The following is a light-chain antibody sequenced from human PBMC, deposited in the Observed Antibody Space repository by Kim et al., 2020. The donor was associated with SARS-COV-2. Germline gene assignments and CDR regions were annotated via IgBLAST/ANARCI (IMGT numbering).Light chain of an antibody. CDR2: DAS. Sequence: VSPGERATLSCRASQSINSNLAWYQQKPGQSPKLLINDASARATGVPARFSGSGSGTEFTLTISSLQSEDSAVYYCQHYNNWPPYTFGQGTKLEIK. CDR1: QSINSN. CDR3: QHYNNWPPYT. V-gene: IGKV3-15*01. J-gene: IGKJ2*01.